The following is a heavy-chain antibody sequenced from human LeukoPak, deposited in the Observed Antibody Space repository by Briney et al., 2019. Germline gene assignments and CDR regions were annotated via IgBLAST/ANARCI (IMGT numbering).Heavy chain of an antibody. V-gene: IGHV3-23*01. CDR3: AKEVPYYYDSSGSDY. J-gene: IGHJ4*02. CDR1: GFTFSSYA. D-gene: IGHD3-22*01. Sequence: PGGSLRLSCAASGFTFSSYAMAWVRQAPGRGLEWVSAISGSGGSSYYADSVKGRFAISRDNSKNTLYLQMNSLRAEDTAVYYCAKEVPYYYDSSGSDYWGQGTLVTVSS. CDR2: ISGSGGSS.